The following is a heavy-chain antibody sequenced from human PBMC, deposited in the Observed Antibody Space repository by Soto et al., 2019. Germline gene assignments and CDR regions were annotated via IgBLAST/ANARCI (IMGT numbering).Heavy chain of an antibody. D-gene: IGHD3-22*01. CDR2: IIPIFGTA. CDR3: ARENDSSGYYYRPFDY. Sequence: ASVKVSCKASAYTFTGYYLHWVRQAPGQGLEWMGGIIPIFGTANYAQKFQGRVTITADESTSTAYMELSSLRSEDTAVYYCARENDSSGYYYRPFDYWGQGTLVTVSS. J-gene: IGHJ4*02. V-gene: IGHV1-69*13. CDR1: AYTFTGYY.